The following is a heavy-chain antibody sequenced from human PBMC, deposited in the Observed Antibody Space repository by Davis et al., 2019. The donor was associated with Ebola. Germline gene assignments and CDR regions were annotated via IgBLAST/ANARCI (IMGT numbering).Heavy chain of an antibody. D-gene: IGHD2-15*01. Sequence: GESLKLSCAASGFTFSSYGMHWVRQAPGKGLEWVAVIWYDGSNKYYADSVKGRFTISRDNSKNTLYLQMNSLRAEDTAVYYCAVQNRRYCSGGSCYSFDYWGQGTLVTVSS. CDR3: AVQNRRYCSGGSCYSFDY. CDR1: GFTFSSYG. V-gene: IGHV3-33*08. CDR2: IWYDGSNK. J-gene: IGHJ4*02.